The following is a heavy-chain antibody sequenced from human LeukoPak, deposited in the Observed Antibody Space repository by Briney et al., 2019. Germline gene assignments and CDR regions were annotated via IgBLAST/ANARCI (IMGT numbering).Heavy chain of an antibody. V-gene: IGHV3-23*01. D-gene: IGHD5-18*01. CDR1: GFTFSSYA. CDR3: AKDQGRHTAMVDRFDY. CDR2: ISGSGGST. Sequence: GVSLRLSCAASGFTFSSYAMSWVRQAPGKGLEWVSAISGSGGSTYYADSVKGRFTISRDNSKNTLYLQMNSLRAEDTAVYYCAKDQGRHTAMVDRFDYWGQGTLVTVSS. J-gene: IGHJ4*02.